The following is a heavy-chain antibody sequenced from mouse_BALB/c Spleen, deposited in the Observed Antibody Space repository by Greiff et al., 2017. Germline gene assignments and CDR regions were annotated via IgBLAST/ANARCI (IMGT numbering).Heavy chain of an antibody. CDR2: INPYSGST. CDR3: ASSYDWFAY. Sequence: VQLQQTGPELVKPGASVKISCKASGYSFTDYIMLWVKQSPGKGLEWIGNINPYSGSTSYNLKFKGKATLTVDKSSSTAYMQLNSLTSEDSAVYYCASSYDWFAYWGQGTLVTVSA. CDR1: GYSFTDYI. J-gene: IGHJ3*01. V-gene: IGHV1-39*01. D-gene: IGHD1-1*01.